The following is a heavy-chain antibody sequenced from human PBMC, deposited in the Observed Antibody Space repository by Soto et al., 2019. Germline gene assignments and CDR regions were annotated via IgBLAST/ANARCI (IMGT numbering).Heavy chain of an antibody. CDR2: IDCDDDK. D-gene: IGHD3-9*01. CDR1: GFSLSTSGMC. Sequence: ASGPTLVNSTQTLTLTCTFSGFSLSTSGMCVSWIRQPPGKALEWLALIDCDDDKYYSTSLKTRLNISKDTSKNQVVLTMTNVDPVDTATYYCARIRGPNYDILTGLRYKYYSMDVWGQGTTVTVSS. J-gene: IGHJ6*02. CDR3: ARIRGPNYDILTGLRYKYYSMDV. V-gene: IGHV2-70*01.